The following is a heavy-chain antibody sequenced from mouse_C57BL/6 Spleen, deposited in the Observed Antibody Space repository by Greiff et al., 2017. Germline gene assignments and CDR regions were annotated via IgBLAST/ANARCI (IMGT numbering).Heavy chain of an antibody. D-gene: IGHD1-1*01. CDR2: IHPNSGST. J-gene: IGHJ2*01. CDR1: GYTFTSYW. Sequence: QVQLKQSGAELVKPGASVKLSCKASGYTFTSYWMHWVKQRPGQGLEWIGMIHPNSGSTNYNEKFKSKATLTVDKSSSTAYMQLSSLTSEDSAVYYCARSYYYGSFDYWGQGTTLTVSS. CDR3: ARSYYYGSFDY. V-gene: IGHV1-64*01.